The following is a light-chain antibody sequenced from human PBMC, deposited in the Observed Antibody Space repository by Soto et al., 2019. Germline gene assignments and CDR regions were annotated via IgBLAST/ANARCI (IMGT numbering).Light chain of an antibody. CDR3: AVWDDNLNGVV. CDR2: YDD. CDR1: WSNIGNNA. V-gene: IGLV1-36*01. Sequence: QSVLTQPPSVSEAPRQRVTISCSGSWSNIGNNAVNWYQQLPGKAPKLLIYYDDLLSSGVSDRFSGSKSGTSASLAISGLQSEDEADYCCAVWDDNLNGVVFGGGTKVTVL. J-gene: IGLJ2*01.